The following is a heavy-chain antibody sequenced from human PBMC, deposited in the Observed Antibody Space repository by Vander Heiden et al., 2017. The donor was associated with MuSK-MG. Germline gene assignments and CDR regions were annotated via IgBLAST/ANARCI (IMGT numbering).Heavy chain of an antibody. D-gene: IGHD1-26*01. CDR2: IYTSGST. J-gene: IGHJ5*02. V-gene: IGHV4-4*07. CDR1: GGPISSYY. CDR3: ARDSGSYLRRSWFDP. Sequence: QVQLQESGPGLVKPPETLSLTCTVSGGPISSYYWSWIRQPAGKGLEWIGRIYTSGSTNYNPSLKSRVTMSVDTSKNQFSLQLSSVTAADTAVYYCARDSGSYLRRSWFDPWGQGTLVTVSS.